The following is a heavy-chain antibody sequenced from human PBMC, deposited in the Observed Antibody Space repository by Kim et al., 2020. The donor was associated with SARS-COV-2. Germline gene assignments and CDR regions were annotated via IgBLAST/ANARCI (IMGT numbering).Heavy chain of an antibody. V-gene: IGHV1-18*01. J-gene: IGHJ3*02. CDR3: ARGGGDSSGYPPWGYAAFDI. Sequence: ASVKVSCKASGYTFTSYGISWVRQAPGQGLEWMGWISAYNGNTNYAQKLQGRVTMTTDTSTSTAYMELRSLRSDDTAVYYCARGGGDSSGYPPWGYAAFDIWGQGTMVTVSS. CDR2: ISAYNGNT. CDR1: GYTFTSYG. D-gene: IGHD3-22*01.